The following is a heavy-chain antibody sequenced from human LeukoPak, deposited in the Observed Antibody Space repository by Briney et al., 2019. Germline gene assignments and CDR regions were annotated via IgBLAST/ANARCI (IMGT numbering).Heavy chain of an antibody. V-gene: IGHV3-23*01. CDR1: GFTFSSYA. Sequence: GGSLRLSCAASGFTFSSYAMSWVRQAPGKGLEWVSAISGSGGSTYYADSVKGRFTISRDKSKNTLYLQMNSLRAEDTAVYYCASRYFDWLFTFDPWGQGTLVTVSS. J-gene: IGHJ5*02. D-gene: IGHD3-9*01. CDR2: ISGSGGST. CDR3: ASRYFDWLFTFDP.